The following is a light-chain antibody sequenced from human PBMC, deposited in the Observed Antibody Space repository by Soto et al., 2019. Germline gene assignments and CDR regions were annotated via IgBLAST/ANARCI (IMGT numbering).Light chain of an antibody. Sequence: ETVMTQSPATLSVSPGERVTLSCRASQSVSSNLAWYQQKPGQAPRLLIYGASTRATGIPARFGGSGSETEFTPTTSSLQSKDFAVYYCQHYNTGPPWTFGRGTKVEVK. CDR1: QSVSSN. CDR2: GAS. J-gene: IGKJ1*01. V-gene: IGKV3-15*01. CDR3: QHYNTGPPWT.